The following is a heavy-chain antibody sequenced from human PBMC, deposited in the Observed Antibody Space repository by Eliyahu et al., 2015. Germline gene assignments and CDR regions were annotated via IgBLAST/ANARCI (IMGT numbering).Heavy chain of an antibody. CDR1: GFTFSSYX. D-gene: IGHD3-3*01. CDR2: ISSSSSYI. V-gene: IGHV3-21*01. Sequence: EVQLVESGGGLVKPGGSLRLSCAASGFTFSSYXMXWVRQAPGKGLEWVSSISSSSSYIYYADSVKGRFTISRDNAKNSLYLQMNSLRAEDTAVYYCARSYYDFWSGYPYYYYYGMDVWGQGTTVTVSS. CDR3: ARSYYDFWSGYPYYYYYGMDV. J-gene: IGHJ6*02.